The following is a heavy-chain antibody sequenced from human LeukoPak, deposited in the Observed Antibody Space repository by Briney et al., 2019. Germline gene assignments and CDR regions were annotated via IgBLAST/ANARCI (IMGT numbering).Heavy chain of an antibody. J-gene: IGHJ6*02. CDR2: IYYSGST. V-gene: IGHV4-59*08. CDR3: ARLGTVTTMRYYYYGMDV. Sequence: PSETLSLTCTVSGGSISSYYWSWIRQPPGKGLEWIGYIYYSGSTNYNPSLKSRVTISVDTSKNQFSLKLSSVTAADTAVYYCARLGTVTTMRYYYYGMDVWGQGTTVTVSS. CDR1: GGSISSYY. D-gene: IGHD4-17*01.